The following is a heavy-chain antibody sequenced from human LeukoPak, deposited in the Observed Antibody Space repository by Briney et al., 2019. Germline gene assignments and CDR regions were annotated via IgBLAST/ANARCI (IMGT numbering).Heavy chain of an antibody. CDR1: GFTFSSYA. CDR2: ISYDGSNK. J-gene: IGHJ4*02. Sequence: PGGSLRLSCAASGFTFSSYAMHWVRQAPGKGLEWVAVISYDGSNKYYADSVKGRFTISRDNSKNTLYLQMNSLRAEDTAVYYCARAIGVVNVYFDYWGQGTLVTVSP. D-gene: IGHD2-15*01. CDR3: ARAIGVVNVYFDY. V-gene: IGHV3-30-3*01.